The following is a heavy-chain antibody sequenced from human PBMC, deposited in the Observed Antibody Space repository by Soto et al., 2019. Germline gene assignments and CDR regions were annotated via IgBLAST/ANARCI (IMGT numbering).Heavy chain of an antibody. D-gene: IGHD1-26*01. V-gene: IGHV4-30-2*01. CDR2: IYESGRT. CDR3: ARGDRYSGSFSDYFDP. CDR1: GASISTGGYS. Sequence: SETMSLTCIVSGASISTGGYSWSWIRQPPGKGPEWIGYIYESGRTYYKPSLKSRASISMDKSRNQFSVRLTSVTAADTAVYFCARGDRYSGSFSDYFDPWGQGTLVTVSS. J-gene: IGHJ5*02.